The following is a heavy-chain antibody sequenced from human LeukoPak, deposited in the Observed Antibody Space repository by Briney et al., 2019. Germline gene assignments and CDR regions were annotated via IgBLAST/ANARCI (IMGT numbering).Heavy chain of an antibody. D-gene: IGHD3-22*01. CDR2: IYYSGST. CDR3: ARDSSGYSFDY. V-gene: IGHV4-59*01. CDR1: GGSISSYY. Sequence: SETLSLTCTVSGGSISSYYWSWIRQPPGKGLEWIGYIYYSGSTNYNPSLKSRVTISVDTSKNQFSLKLSSVTPADTAVYYCARDSSGYSFDYWGQGTLVTVSS. J-gene: IGHJ4*02.